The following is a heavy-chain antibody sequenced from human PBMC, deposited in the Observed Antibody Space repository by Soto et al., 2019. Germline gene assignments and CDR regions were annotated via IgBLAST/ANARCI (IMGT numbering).Heavy chain of an antibody. D-gene: IGHD3-10*01. CDR3: ARDFYGSGSYYNKAQFDY. V-gene: IGHV1-18*01. J-gene: IGHJ4*02. CDR2: ISAYNGNT. Sequence: ASVKVSCKASGYTFTSYGISWVRQAPGQGLEWMGWISAYNGNTNYAQKLQGRVTMTTDTSTSTAYMELRSLRSDDTAVYYCARDFYGSGSYYNKAQFDYWGQGTRVTVAS. CDR1: GYTFTSYG.